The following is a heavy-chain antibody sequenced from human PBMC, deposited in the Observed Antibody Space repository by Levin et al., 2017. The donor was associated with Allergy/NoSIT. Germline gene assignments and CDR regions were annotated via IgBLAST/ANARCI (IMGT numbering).Heavy chain of an antibody. CDR1: GFNLDDYA. CDR3: AKDTEQWLIGWFDP. Sequence: SLKISCAASGFNLDDYAMHWVRQAPGKGLEWVSGISWNSGSLYYADSVKGRFTISRDNAKNSLYLQMNSLRAEDTALYYCAKDTEQWLIGWFDPWGQGTLVTVSS. CDR2: ISWNSGSL. V-gene: IGHV3-9*01. J-gene: IGHJ5*02. D-gene: IGHD6-19*01.